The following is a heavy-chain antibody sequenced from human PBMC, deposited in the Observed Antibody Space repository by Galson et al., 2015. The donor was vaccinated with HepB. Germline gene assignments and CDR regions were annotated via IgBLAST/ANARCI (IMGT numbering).Heavy chain of an antibody. D-gene: IGHD3-3*01. V-gene: IGHV3-30*18. J-gene: IGHJ6*03. CDR1: GFTFSNYG. CDR3: AKVKAPYNDFWSGYWTRYYYFMDV. Sequence: SLRLSCAASGFTFSNYGMHWVRQAPGKGLEWVAVISYDGSNKYYADSVKGRFTISRDNSKNTLYLQMNSLRAKDTAVYYCAKVKAPYNDFWSGYWTRYYYFMDVWGKGTTVTVSS. CDR2: ISYDGSNK.